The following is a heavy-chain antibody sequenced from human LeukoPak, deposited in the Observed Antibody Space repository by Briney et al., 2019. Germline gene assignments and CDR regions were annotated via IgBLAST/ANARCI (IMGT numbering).Heavy chain of an antibody. Sequence: GGTLRLSCAASGFTFSSYGMSWVRQAPGKGLEWVSAISGSGGSTYYADSEKGRFTISRDNSKNTLYLRMSSLRAGDTAVYFCAKVNWDDAFDIWGQGAMVTVSS. CDR1: GFTFSSYG. CDR3: AKVNWDDAFDI. J-gene: IGHJ3*02. CDR2: ISGSGGST. V-gene: IGHV3-23*01. D-gene: IGHD7-27*01.